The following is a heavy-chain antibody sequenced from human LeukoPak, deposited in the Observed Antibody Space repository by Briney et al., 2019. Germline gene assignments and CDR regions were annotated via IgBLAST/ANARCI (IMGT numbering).Heavy chain of an antibody. CDR3: ARRTYCGGDCYSVGAFDI. Sequence: PGGSLRLSCAASEFTFSIYSMNWVRQAPGKGLEWVSSISSSSSYIYYADSVKGQFTISRDNAKNSLYLQMNSLRAEDTAVYYCARRTYCGGDCYSVGAFDIWGQGTMVTVSS. CDR2: ISSSSSYI. V-gene: IGHV3-21*01. D-gene: IGHD2-21*02. J-gene: IGHJ3*02. CDR1: EFTFSIYS.